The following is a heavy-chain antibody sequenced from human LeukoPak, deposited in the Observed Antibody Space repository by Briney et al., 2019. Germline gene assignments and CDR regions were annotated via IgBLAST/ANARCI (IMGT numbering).Heavy chain of an antibody. Sequence: SVKVSCKPSAGTFSNYAISWVRQAPGQGLEWMGGVIPISGTANYAQKFQGRVTITRDTSASTAYMELSSLRSEDTAVYYCARVGSGWGPNWFDPWGQGTLVTVSS. V-gene: IGHV1-69*05. D-gene: IGHD6-19*01. CDR3: ARVGSGWGPNWFDP. J-gene: IGHJ5*02. CDR2: VIPISGTA. CDR1: AGTFSNYA.